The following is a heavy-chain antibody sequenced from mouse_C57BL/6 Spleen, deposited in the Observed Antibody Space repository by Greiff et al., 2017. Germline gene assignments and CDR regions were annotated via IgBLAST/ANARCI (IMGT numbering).Heavy chain of an antibody. CDR3: ARTTVVAGRYWYFDV. J-gene: IGHJ1*03. Sequence: QVQLQQPGAELVRPGSSVKLSCKASGYTFTSYWMDWVKQRPGQGLEWIGNIYPSDSETHYNQKFKDKATLTVDKSSSTAYMQLSSLTSEDSAVYDCARTTVVAGRYWYFDVWGTGTTVTVSS. CDR2: IYPSDSET. D-gene: IGHD1-1*01. CDR1: GYTFTSYW. V-gene: IGHV1-61*01.